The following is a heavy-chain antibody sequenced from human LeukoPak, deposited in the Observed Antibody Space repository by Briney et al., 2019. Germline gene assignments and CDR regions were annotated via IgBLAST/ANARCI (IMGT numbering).Heavy chain of an antibody. Sequence: PSETLSLTCAVYGGSFSGYYWSLIRQPPGKGLEWIGEINHSGSTNYNPSLKSRVTISVDTSKNQFSLKLSPVTAADTAVYYCARGPQYRNWFDPWGQGTLVTVSS. CDR3: ARGPQYRNWFDP. J-gene: IGHJ5*02. D-gene: IGHD2-2*01. CDR2: INHSGST. CDR1: GGSFSGYY. V-gene: IGHV4-34*01.